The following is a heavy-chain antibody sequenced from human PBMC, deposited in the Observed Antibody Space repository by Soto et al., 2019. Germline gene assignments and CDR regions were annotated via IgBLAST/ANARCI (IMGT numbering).Heavy chain of an antibody. V-gene: IGHV5-51*01. D-gene: IGHD2-21*01. CDR2: IYPGDSDT. Sequence: PGESLKISCKSSGYRFSNYWIGWVSQMSGKGLEWMGIIYPGDSDTRYSPSFQGQVTISADRSISTAYLQWSSLKASDTGMYFCARGGVVINTTSFFDYWGQGVPVTVSS. J-gene: IGHJ4*02. CDR1: GYRFSNYW. CDR3: ARGGVVINTTSFFDY.